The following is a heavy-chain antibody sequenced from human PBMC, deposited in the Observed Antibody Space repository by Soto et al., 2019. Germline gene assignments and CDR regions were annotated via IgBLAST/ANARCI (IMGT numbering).Heavy chain of an antibody. J-gene: IGHJ4*02. CDR3: ARDLRHCGSTKCSAHEGGLGGFDY. CDR1: GFTLDDYA. V-gene: IGHV3-9*01. D-gene: IGHD2-2*01. Sequence: EVQLVESGGGLVQPGRSLRLSCAASGFTLDDYAMHWVRQAPGKGLEWVSGISWDSGNTGYADSVRGRFTISRDNVKNSLYLQMNSLRTEDTALYYCARDLRHCGSTKCSAHEGGLGGFDYWGQGTLVTVSS. CDR2: ISWDSGNT.